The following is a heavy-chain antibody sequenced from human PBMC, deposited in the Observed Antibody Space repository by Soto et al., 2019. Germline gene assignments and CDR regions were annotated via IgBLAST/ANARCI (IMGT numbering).Heavy chain of an antibody. D-gene: IGHD5-12*01. V-gene: IGHV1-18*01. CDR3: ARDSRIEYNWFDP. CDR1: GYTFSSYG. CDR2: ISAYNGNT. Sequence: ASVKVSCKGAGYTFSSYGSSWVRHAPGQGLEWMGWISAYNGNTNYAQKLQGRVTMTTDTSTSTAYMELRSLRSDDTAVYYCARDSRIEYNWFDPWGQGTLVTVSS. J-gene: IGHJ5*02.